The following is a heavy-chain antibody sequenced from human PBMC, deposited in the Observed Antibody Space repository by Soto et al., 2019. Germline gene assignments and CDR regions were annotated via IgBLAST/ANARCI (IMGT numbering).Heavy chain of an antibody. V-gene: IGHV3-21*01. CDR1: GFTFSSYS. J-gene: IGHJ6*02. Sequence: GGSLRLPCAASGFTFSSYSMNWVRQAPGKGLEWVSSISSSSYIYYADSVKGRFTISRDNAKNSLYLQMNSLRAEDTAAYYCARDEKGSSKYYYYYYGMDVWGQGTTVTVSS. CDR2: ISSSSYI. CDR3: ARDEKGSSKYYYYYYGMDV. D-gene: IGHD6-13*01.